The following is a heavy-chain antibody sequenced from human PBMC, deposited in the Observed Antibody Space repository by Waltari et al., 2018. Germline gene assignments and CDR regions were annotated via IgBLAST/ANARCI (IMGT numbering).Heavy chain of an antibody. J-gene: IGHJ4*02. Sequence: QVQLQESGPGLVKPSETLSLTCAVSGYSISSGYYWGWIRQPPGKGLEWIGSIYHRGSTYYNPSLKSRVTISVDTSKNQFSLKLSSVTAADTAVYYCARLVPAASYGDYDGGLGYFDYWGQGTLVTVSS. D-gene: IGHD4-17*01. CDR3: ARLVPAASYGDYDGGLGYFDY. CDR1: GYSISSGYY. CDR2: IYHRGST. V-gene: IGHV4-38-2*01.